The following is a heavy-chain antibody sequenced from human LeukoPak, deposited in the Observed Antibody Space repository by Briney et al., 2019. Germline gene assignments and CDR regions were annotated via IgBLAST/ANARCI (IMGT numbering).Heavy chain of an antibody. J-gene: IGHJ4*02. CDR3: AKDPRDDPPPDY. Sequence: GGSLSPSVPPPEFPLTAIPMSGFGKPPGRGLGGVSAISGSGGSTYYADSVKGRFTISRDNSKNTLYLQMNSLRAEDTAVYYCAKDPRDDPPPDYWGQGTLVTVSS. CDR1: EFPLTAIP. D-gene: IGHD5-24*01. CDR2: ISGSGGST. V-gene: IGHV3-23*01.